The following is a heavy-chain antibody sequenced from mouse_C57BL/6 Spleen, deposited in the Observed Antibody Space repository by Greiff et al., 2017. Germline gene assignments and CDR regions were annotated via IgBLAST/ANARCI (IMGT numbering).Heavy chain of an antibody. Sequence: QVQLQQPGAELVKPGASVKLSCKASGYTFTSYWMHWVKQRPGQGLEWIGMIHPNSGSTNYNEKFKSKATLTVDKSSSTAYMQLNSLTSEDSAVYYCARYYGSSYGYFDVWGTGTTVTVSS. V-gene: IGHV1-64*01. J-gene: IGHJ1*03. CDR1: GYTFTSYW. CDR3: ARYYGSSYGYFDV. CDR2: IHPNSGST. D-gene: IGHD1-1*01.